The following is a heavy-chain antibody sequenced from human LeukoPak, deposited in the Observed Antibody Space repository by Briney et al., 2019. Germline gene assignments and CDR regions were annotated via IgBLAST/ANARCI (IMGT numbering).Heavy chain of an antibody. CDR3: ARGEDPYCSGGSCYFDY. V-gene: IGHV1-18*01. J-gene: IGHJ4*02. Sequence: ASVKVSCKASGYIFTSYGISWVRQAPGQGLEWMGWISAYNGNTNYAQKLQGRVTMTTDTSTSTAYMELRSLRSDDTAVYYCARGEDPYCSGGSCYFDYWGQGTLVTVSS. CDR1: GYIFTSYG. D-gene: IGHD2-15*01. CDR2: ISAYNGNT.